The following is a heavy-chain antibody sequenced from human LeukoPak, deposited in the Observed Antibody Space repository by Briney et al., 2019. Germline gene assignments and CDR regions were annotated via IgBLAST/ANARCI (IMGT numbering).Heavy chain of an antibody. Sequence: GGSLRLSCVGSGFTFSSYWMNWVRQAPGKGLEWVANIKKDGSERYYVDSVKGRFTISRDNVKNSLYLEVNSLRAEDTAVYFCARDWGSGNYWEGFDSWSQGTLVTVSS. D-gene: IGHD1-26*01. CDR1: GFTFSSYW. CDR3: ARDWGSGNYWEGFDS. CDR2: IKKDGSER. V-gene: IGHV3-7*01. J-gene: IGHJ5*01.